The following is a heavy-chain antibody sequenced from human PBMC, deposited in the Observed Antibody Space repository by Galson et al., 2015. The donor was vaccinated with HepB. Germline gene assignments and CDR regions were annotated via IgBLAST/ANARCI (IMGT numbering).Heavy chain of an antibody. CDR2: ISSSSSYI. D-gene: IGHD4-23*01. CDR3: ARGPHLVTPGGDRFDP. J-gene: IGHJ5*02. CDR1: GFTFSSYS. V-gene: IGHV3-21*01. Sequence: SLRLSCAASGFTFSSYSMNWVRQAPGKGLEWVSSISSSSSYIYYADSVKGRFTISRDNAKNSLYLQMNSLRAEDTAVYCCARGPHLVTPGGDRFDPWGQGTLVTVSS.